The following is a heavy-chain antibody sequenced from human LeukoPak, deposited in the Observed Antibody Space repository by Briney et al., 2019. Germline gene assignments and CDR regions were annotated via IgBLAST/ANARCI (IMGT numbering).Heavy chain of an antibody. CDR2: ISAYNGNT. Sequence: ASVKVSCKASGCTFTSYGISWVRQAPGQGLEWMGWISAYNGNTNYAQKLQGRVTMTTDTSTSTAYMELRSLRSDDTAVYYCARDQMGGYSSGFNPATQFDYWGQGTLVTVSS. CDR3: ARDQMGGYSSGFNPATQFDY. J-gene: IGHJ4*02. CDR1: GCTFTSYG. V-gene: IGHV1-18*01. D-gene: IGHD6-19*01.